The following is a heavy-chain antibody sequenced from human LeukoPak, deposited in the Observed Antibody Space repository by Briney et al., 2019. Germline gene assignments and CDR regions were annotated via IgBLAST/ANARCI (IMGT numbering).Heavy chain of an antibody. D-gene: IGHD1-26*01. V-gene: IGHV1-2*02. CDR3: ARDWEDYYMDV. J-gene: IGHJ6*03. CDR2: INPNSGGT. CDR1: GYTFTDHY. Sequence: VASVKVSCTASGYTFTDHYMHWVRQAPGQGLEWMGWINPNSGGTNYAQKFQGRVTMTSDTSISTAYIELRRLRSDDTTVYYCARDWEDYYMDVWGKGTTVTVSS.